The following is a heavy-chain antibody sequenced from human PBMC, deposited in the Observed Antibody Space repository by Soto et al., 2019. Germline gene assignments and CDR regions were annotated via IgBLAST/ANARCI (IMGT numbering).Heavy chain of an antibody. Sequence: GGSLRLSCAASGFTFGSYAMSWVRQAPGKGLEWVSAISGSGGSTYYADSVKGRFTISRDNSKNTLYLQMNSLRAEDTAVYYCTTDSYITSIIVRFDYWGHGTLVTVSS. CDR2: ISGSGGST. CDR1: GFTFGSYA. J-gene: IGHJ4*01. V-gene: IGHV3-23*01. D-gene: IGHD3-22*01. CDR3: TTDSYITSIIVRFDY.